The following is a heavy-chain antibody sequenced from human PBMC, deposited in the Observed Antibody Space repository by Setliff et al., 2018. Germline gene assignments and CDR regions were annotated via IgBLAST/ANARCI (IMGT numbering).Heavy chain of an antibody. CDR1: SFNLANYA. V-gene: IGHV3-21*06. CDR3: ARDGVFYAMDF. D-gene: IGHD3-10*01. J-gene: IGHJ6*02. CDR2: IHSDGNTV. Sequence: PGGSLRLSCVASSFNLANYAVTWVRQAPGKGLEWVSSIHSDGNTVYYADSVRGRFTISRDNAKNSLYLQMNSLRAEDSAVYYCARDGVFYAMDFWGQGTTVTVSS.